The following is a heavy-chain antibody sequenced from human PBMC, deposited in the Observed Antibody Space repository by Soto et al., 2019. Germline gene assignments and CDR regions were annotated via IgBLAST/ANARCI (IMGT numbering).Heavy chain of an antibody. D-gene: IGHD6-19*01. CDR1: GFTFSSYG. J-gene: IGHJ3*02. V-gene: IGHV3-33*01. Sequence: LRLSCAASGFTFSSYGMHWVRQAPGKGLEWVAVIWYDGSNKYYADSVKGRFTISRDNSKNTLYLQMNSLRAEDTAVYYCARGNERGCDDAFDIWGQGTMVTVSS. CDR3: ARGNERGCDDAFDI. CDR2: IWYDGSNK.